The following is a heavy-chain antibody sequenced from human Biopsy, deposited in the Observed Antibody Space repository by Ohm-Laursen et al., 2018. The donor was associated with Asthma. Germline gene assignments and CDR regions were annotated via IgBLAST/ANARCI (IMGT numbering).Heavy chain of an antibody. V-gene: IGHV3-53*01. CDR1: GFAVSRDH. CDR2: IYSGGTS. D-gene: IGHD3-22*01. CDR3: ARGDSSNWSHYYFDY. Sequence: LSLTCAASGFAVSRDHMFWVRQAPGKGLEWVSVIYSGGTSHTADSMRGRFTISRDYSKNTLYLQMHSLRAEDTAVYYCARGDSSNWSHYYFDYWGQGTLVTVSS. J-gene: IGHJ4*02.